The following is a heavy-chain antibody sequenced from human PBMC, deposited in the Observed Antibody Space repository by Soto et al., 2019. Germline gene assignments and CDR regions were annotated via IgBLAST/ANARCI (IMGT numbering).Heavy chain of an antibody. CDR3: AKTAEAVAGTVYGY. D-gene: IGHD6-19*01. V-gene: IGHV3-23*01. J-gene: IGHJ4*02. CDR2: ISGGGART. CDR1: GFTFGSYA. Sequence: EVQLLESGGVLVQLGGSLRLSCAASGFTFGSYAMGWVRQAPGQGLEWVSTISGGGARTNYANSVKGRFTISRDNSKNTLYLQMNSLRAEDTAVYYCAKTAEAVAGTVYGYWGQGTLVTVSS.